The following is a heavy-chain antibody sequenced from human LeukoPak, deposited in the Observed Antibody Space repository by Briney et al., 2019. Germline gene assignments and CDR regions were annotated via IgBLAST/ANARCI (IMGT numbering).Heavy chain of an antibody. CDR3: AREDYYGSGSYYPVFDY. CDR1: GGSISSSNYY. CDR2: IYDSGST. J-gene: IGHJ4*02. Sequence: SETLSFICTVSGGSISSSNYYWDWIRQPPGKGVEWIGSIYDSGSTYYNPSLKSRVTISIATSKNQFSLKLSSVTAADTAMYYCAREDYYGSGSYYPVFDYWGRGTLVTVSS. V-gene: IGHV4-39*07. D-gene: IGHD3-10*01.